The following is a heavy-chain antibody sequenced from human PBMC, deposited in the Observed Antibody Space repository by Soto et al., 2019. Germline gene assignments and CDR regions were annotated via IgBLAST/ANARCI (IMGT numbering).Heavy chain of an antibody. CDR2: INNAGST. Sequence: EVQLVESGGTLVQPGGSLKLSCAASGFDASVNFMTWVRQAPGKGLEWVTAINNAGSTFYADSVKGRFSISRDDSKNTLYLQMNSLRVEDTAMYYCVRENYFYGMDVWGQGTAVTVSS. V-gene: IGHV3-66*01. J-gene: IGHJ6*02. CDR3: VRENYFYGMDV. CDR1: GFDASVNF.